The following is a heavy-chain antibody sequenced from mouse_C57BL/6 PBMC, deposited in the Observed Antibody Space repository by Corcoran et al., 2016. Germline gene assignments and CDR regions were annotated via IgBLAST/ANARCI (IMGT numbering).Heavy chain of an antibody. Sequence: QIQLVQSGPELKKPGETVKISCKASGYTFTTYGMSWVKQAPGKGLKWMGWINTYSGVPTYVDDFKGRFAFSLETSASTAYLQINNLKNEDTATYFCARDPYYYGSSYRYFDVWGTGTTVTVSS. V-gene: IGHV9-3*01. CDR1: GYTFTTYG. CDR3: ARDPYYYGSSYRYFDV. CDR2: INTYSGVP. J-gene: IGHJ1*03. D-gene: IGHD1-1*01.